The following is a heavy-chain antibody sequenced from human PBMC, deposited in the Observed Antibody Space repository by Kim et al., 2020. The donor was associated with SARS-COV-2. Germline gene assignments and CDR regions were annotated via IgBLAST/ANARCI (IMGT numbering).Heavy chain of an antibody. J-gene: IGHJ4*02. Sequence: SETLSLTCAVYGGSFSGYYWSWIRQPPGKGLEWIGEINHSGSTNYNPSLKSRVTISVDTSKNQFSLKLSSVTAADTAVYYCARGTEKPFWMYGDYGGADYWGQGTLVTVSS. CDR2: INHSGST. D-gene: IGHD4-17*01. CDR1: GGSFSGYY. CDR3: ARGTEKPFWMYGDYGGADY. V-gene: IGHV4-34*01.